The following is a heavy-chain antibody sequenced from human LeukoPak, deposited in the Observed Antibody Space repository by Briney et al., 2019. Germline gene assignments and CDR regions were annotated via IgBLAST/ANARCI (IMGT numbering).Heavy chain of an antibody. CDR3: ARASTTVTTLHFDY. CDR1: GFTFSSYW. J-gene: IGHJ4*02. D-gene: IGHD4-11*01. V-gene: IGHV3-7*04. CDR2: IKQDGSEK. Sequence: GGSLRLSCAASGFTFSSYWMSWVRQAPGKGLEWVANIKQDGSEKYYVDSVKGRFTISRDNAKNSLYLQTNSLRAEDTAVYYCARASTTVTTLHFDYWGQGTLVTVSS.